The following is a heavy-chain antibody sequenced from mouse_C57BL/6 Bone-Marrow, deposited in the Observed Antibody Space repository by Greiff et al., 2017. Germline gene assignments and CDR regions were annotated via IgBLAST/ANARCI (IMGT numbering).Heavy chain of an antibody. J-gene: IGHJ4*01. CDR3: ARKGTMINYAMDY. D-gene: IGHD2-4*01. Sequence: VQRVESGPGLVQPSQSLSITCTVSGFSLTSYGVHWVRQSPGKGLEWLGVIWSGGSTDYNAAFISRLSISKDNSKSQVFFKMNSLQADDTAIYYCARKGTMINYAMDYWGQGTSVTVSS. CDR1: GFSLTSYG. CDR2: IWSGGST. V-gene: IGHV2-2*01.